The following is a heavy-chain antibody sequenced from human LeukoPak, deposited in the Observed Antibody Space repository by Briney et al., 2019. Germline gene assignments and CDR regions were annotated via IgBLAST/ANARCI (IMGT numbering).Heavy chain of an antibody. CDR1: GFIFSRHT. CDR2: ISNNGDRT. J-gene: IGHJ3*02. Sequence: PGGSLRLSCAASGFIFSRHTMHWVRQAPGKGLEYVSTISNNGDRTFYANSVKGRFSISRDNSKNTLSLQMGSLRTEDMAVYYCARERVETRADAFDMWGQGTMLRVSS. V-gene: IGHV3-64*01. CDR3: ARERVETRADAFDM. D-gene: IGHD4-23*01.